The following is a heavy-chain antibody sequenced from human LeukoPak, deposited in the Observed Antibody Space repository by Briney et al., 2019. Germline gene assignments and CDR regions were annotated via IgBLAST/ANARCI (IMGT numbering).Heavy chain of an antibody. CDR3: ARDGDYVWGSYRLLFDY. D-gene: IGHD3-16*02. CDR1: GFTFTSYS. J-gene: IGHJ4*02. CDR2: ISSSSSTI. V-gene: IGHV3-48*04. Sequence: GGSLRLSCEASGFTFTSYSMNWVRQAPGKGLEWVSYISSSSSTIYYADSVKGRFTISRDNAKNSLYLQMNSLRAEDTAVYYCARDGDYVWGSYRLLFDYWGQGTLVTVSS.